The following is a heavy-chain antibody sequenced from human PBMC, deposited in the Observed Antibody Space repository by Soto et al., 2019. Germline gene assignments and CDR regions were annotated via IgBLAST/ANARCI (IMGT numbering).Heavy chain of an antibody. CDR3: AREGSPGLVRYFDWCFDG. J-gene: IGHJ5*02. CDR1: GYTFTGYY. CDR2: INPNSGGT. D-gene: IGHD3-9*01. V-gene: IGHV1-2*02. Sequence: ASVQVSCKASGYTFTGYYMHWVRQAPGQGLEWMGWINPNSGGTNYAQKFQGRVTMTRDTSISTAYMELSRLRSDDTAVYYCAREGSPGLVRYFDWCFDGWGQGTLVTVPS.